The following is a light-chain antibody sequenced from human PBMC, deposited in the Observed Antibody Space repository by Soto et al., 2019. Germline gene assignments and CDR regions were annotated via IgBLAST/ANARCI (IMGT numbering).Light chain of an antibody. Sequence: DIQLTQSPSSLSASVGDSVTITCRASQSISSFLAWFQQKPGKAPKSLIYDASTLQSEVSSRFSGSGSDTHFTLTISSLQPEDFATYFCQQYHSYPATFGQGTKVEIK. CDR3: QQYHSYPAT. J-gene: IGKJ1*01. CDR2: DAS. CDR1: QSISSF. V-gene: IGKV1-16*01.